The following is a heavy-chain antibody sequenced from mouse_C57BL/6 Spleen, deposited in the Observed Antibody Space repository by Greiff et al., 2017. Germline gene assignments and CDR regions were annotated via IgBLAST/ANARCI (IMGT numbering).Heavy chain of an antibody. J-gene: IGHJ4*01. Sequence: EVKLVESGGGLVKPGGSLKLSCAASGFTFSSYAMSWVRQTPEKRLEWVATISDGGSYTYYPDNVKGRFTISRDNAKNNLYLQMSHLKSEDTAMYYCARIAGPYYAMDYWGQGTSVTVSS. CDR3: ARIAGPYYAMDY. CDR2: ISDGGSYT. D-gene: IGHD1-1*01. CDR1: GFTFSSYA. V-gene: IGHV5-4*03.